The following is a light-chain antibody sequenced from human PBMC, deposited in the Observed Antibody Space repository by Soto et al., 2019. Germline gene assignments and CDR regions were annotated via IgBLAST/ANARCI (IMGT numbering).Light chain of an antibody. J-gene: IGLJ1*01. V-gene: IGLV2-14*01. CDR1: SSDVGGYDY. CDR2: DVN. Sequence: QSVLTQPASVSGSPGQSITISCTGTSSDVGGYDYVSWYQQLPGKAPKLLIYDVNNRPSGVSHRFSGSKSGNTASLTISGLQAEDEADYYCRSYTGSSTFVFGTGNKVTVL. CDR3: RSYTGSSTFV.